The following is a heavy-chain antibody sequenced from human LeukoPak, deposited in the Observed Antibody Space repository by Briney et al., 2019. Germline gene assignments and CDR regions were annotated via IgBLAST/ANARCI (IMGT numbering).Heavy chain of an antibody. J-gene: IGHJ4*02. Sequence: PSETLSLTCTVSGDSISSYYWSWIRQPPGKRLEWIGYMYYGGSTNYNSSLKSRVTISVDTSKNQFSLKLSSVTAADTAVYYCASLHPLRRIFDYWGQGTLVTVPS. CDR2: MYYGGST. D-gene: IGHD2-15*01. CDR1: GDSISSYY. V-gene: IGHV4-59*01. CDR3: ASLHPLRRIFDY.